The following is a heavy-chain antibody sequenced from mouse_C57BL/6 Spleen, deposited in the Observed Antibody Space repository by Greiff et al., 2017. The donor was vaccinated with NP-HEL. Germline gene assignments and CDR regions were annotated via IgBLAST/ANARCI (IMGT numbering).Heavy chain of an antibody. CDR2: IYPGDGDT. CDR1: GYAFSSSW. V-gene: IGHV1-82*01. CDR3: ARSGYDYDPTWFAY. J-gene: IGHJ3*01. Sequence: VMLVESGPELVKPGASVKISCKASGYAFSSSWMNWVKQRPGKGLEWIGRIYPGDGDTNYNGKFKGKATLTADKSSSTAYMQLSSLTSEDSAVYFCARSGYDYDPTWFAYWGQGTLVTVSA. D-gene: IGHD2-4*01.